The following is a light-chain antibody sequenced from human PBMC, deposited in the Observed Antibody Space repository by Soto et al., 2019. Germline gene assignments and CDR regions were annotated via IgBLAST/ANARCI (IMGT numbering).Light chain of an antibody. Sequence: EIVLTQSPATLSLSPGERATISCRASQSVSSYLAWYQQKPGQAPRLLIYQASNRAAGIPARFSGSGSGTDFTLTISSLEPEDFAVYYCQQRYNWPPLTFGGGTKVDIK. CDR2: QAS. J-gene: IGKJ4*01. CDR1: QSVSSY. CDR3: QQRYNWPPLT. V-gene: IGKV3-11*01.